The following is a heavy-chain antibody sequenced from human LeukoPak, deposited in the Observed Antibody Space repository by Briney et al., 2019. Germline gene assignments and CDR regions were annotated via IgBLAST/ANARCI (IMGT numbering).Heavy chain of an antibody. Sequence: GGSLRLSCAASGFTFSRYDMHWVRQGTGKGLEWVSAIDTAGDTYYPGSVEGRFTISRENAKNSLYLQMNSLRAGDTAVYYCARVLTARSGGYDAFDIWGRGTMVTVSS. V-gene: IGHV3-13*01. D-gene: IGHD6-25*01. J-gene: IGHJ3*02. CDR3: ARVLTARSGGYDAFDI. CDR1: GFTFSRYD. CDR2: IDTAGDT.